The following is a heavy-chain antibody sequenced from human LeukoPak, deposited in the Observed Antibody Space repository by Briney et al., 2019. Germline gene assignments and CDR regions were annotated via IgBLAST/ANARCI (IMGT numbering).Heavy chain of an antibody. CDR2: INPKTGDT. J-gene: IGHJ6*02. CDR1: GYTFTGQY. CDR3: ARGYYGMDV. Sequence: GASVKVSCKASGYTFTGQYLYWARQTPGQGLEWMGWINPKTGDTDSAQNFQGRVTMTMDTSITTVYMELSSLTSDDTAVYYCARGYYGMDVWGQGTTVTVSS. V-gene: IGHV1-2*02.